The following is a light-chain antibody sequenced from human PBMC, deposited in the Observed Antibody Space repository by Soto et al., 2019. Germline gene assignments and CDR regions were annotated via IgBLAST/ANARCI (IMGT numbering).Light chain of an antibody. Sequence: QSALTQPASVSGSPGQSITISCTGTSSDVGGYNYVSWYQHHPGKAPKLMIFEVSNRPSGVSNRFSGSKSGNTASLTISGLQAEDEADYYCNSYSSYNTQWLFGGGTKLTVL. CDR2: EVS. J-gene: IGLJ3*02. CDR1: SSDVGGYNY. CDR3: NSYSSYNTQWL. V-gene: IGLV2-14*01.